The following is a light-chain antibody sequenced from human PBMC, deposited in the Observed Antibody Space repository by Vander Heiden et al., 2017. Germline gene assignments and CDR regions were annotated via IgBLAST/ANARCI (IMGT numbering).Light chain of an antibody. CDR3: QQYSDSPYT. J-gene: IGKJ2*01. Sequence: EIVLPQSPGTLSLSPGESATLSCRASQSVRSRYLAWYQQKPGQAPRLLIYGAFTRATGIPDRFSGSGSGTDFTLTITRLEPEDFALYYCQQYSDSPYTFGQGAKLEIK. CDR1: QSVRSRY. V-gene: IGKV3-20*01. CDR2: GAF.